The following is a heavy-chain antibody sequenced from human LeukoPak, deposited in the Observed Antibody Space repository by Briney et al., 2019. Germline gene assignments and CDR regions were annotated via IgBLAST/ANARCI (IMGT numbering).Heavy chain of an antibody. Sequence: SETLSLTCAVYGGSFSGYYWSWIRQPPGKGLEWIGYIYYSGSTNYNPSLKSRVTISVDTSKNQFSLKLSSVTAADTAVYYCARGRGTMVRGVPLGMDVWGQGTTVTVSS. CDR3: ARGRGTMVRGVPLGMDV. J-gene: IGHJ6*02. CDR2: IYYSGST. D-gene: IGHD3-10*01. CDR1: GGSFSGYY. V-gene: IGHV4-59*01.